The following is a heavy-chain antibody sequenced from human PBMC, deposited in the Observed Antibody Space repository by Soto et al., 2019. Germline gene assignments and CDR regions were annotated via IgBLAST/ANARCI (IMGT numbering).Heavy chain of an antibody. J-gene: IGHJ4*02. CDR2: IYYSGST. V-gene: IGHV4-59*01. CDR1: GGSISSYY. CDR3: ARSAAAHGSFDY. Sequence: QVQLQESGPGLVKPSETLSLTCTVSGGSISSYYWSWIRQPPGKGLEWIGYIYYSGSTNYNPSLNSRVTISVDTSKNQFSLKLSSVTAADTAVYYCARSAAAHGSFDYWGQGTLVTVSS. D-gene: IGHD6-13*01.